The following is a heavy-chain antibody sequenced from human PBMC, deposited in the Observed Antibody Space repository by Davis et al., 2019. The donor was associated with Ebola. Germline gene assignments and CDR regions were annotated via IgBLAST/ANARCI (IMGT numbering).Heavy chain of an antibody. Sequence: MPSETLSLTCTVSGGSISSSSYYWSWIRQPPGKGLEWIGYIYYSGSTNYNPSLKSRVTISVDTSKNQFSLNLRSVTAADTAVYYCARHSFASTWYTMVWGLGTLVTVSS. J-gene: IGHJ4*02. CDR2: IYYSGST. V-gene: IGHV4-61*01. D-gene: IGHD6-13*01. CDR1: GGSISSSSYY. CDR3: ARHSFASTWYTMV.